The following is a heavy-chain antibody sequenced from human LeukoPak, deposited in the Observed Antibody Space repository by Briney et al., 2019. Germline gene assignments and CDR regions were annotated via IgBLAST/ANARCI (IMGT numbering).Heavy chain of an antibody. J-gene: IGHJ6*02. D-gene: IGHD4-11*01. Sequence: GGSLRLSCAASGFTFSSYGMHWVRQAPGKGLEWVAVIWYDGSNKYYADSVKGRFTISRDNSKNTLYLQMNSLGAEDTAVYYCARDPVTHYYYYYGMDVWGQGTTVTVSS. CDR1: GFTFSSYG. CDR3: ARDPVTHYYYYYGMDV. CDR2: IWYDGSNK. V-gene: IGHV3-33*01.